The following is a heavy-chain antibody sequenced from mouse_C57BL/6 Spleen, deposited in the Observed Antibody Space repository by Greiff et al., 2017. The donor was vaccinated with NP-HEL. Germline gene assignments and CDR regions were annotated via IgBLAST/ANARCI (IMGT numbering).Heavy chain of an antibody. V-gene: IGHV3-6*01. J-gene: IGHJ3*01. CDR1: GYSITSGYY. CDR2: ISYDGSN. Sequence: ESGPGLVKPSQSLSLTCSVTGYSITSGYYWNWIRQFPGNKLEWMGYISYDGSNNYNPSLKNRISITRDTSKNQFFLKLNSVTTEDTATYYCASRLGEAYWGQGTLVTVSA. CDR3: ASRLGEAY. D-gene: IGHD4-1*01.